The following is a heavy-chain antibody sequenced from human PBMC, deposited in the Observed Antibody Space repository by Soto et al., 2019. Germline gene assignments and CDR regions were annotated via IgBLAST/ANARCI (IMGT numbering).Heavy chain of an antibody. V-gene: IGHV4-30-4*01. J-gene: IGHJ5*02. CDR3: ARDYYDSSGYYYNWFDP. CDR1: GGSISSGDYY. Sequence: SETLSLTCSVSGGSISSGDYYCSWKRQKPGNGLEWIGYIYYSGSTYYNPSLKSRVTISVDTSKNQFSLKLSSVTAADTAVYFCARDYYDSSGYYYNWFDPWGQGTLVTVSS. D-gene: IGHD3-22*01. CDR2: IYYSGST.